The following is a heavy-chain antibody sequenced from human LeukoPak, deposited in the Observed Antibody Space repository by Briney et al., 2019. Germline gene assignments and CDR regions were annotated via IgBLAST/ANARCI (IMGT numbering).Heavy chain of an antibody. J-gene: IGHJ3*02. V-gene: IGHV3-33*06. D-gene: IGHD3-22*01. CDR2: IWYDGSNK. Sequence: PGGSLRLSCAEPGFTFSSYGMHWVRQAPGKGLERVAVIWYDGSNKYYADSVKGRFTISRDNSKNTLYLQMNSLRAEDTAVYYCAKGGYYDSSGPRAFDIWGQGTMVTVSS. CDR1: GFTFSSYG. CDR3: AKGGYYDSSGPRAFDI.